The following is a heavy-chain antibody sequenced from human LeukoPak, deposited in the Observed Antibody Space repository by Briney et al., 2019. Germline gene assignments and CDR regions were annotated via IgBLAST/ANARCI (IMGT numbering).Heavy chain of an antibody. CDR3: ARGLAPGSGWLNFDY. J-gene: IGHJ4*02. D-gene: IGHD6-19*01. CDR1: GYTFTSYG. Sequence: ASVKVSCKASGYTFTSYGISWVRQAPGQGLEWMGWISAYNGNTNYAQKLQGRVTMTTDTSTSTAYMELRSLRSDDTAVYYCARGLAPGSGWLNFDYWGQGTLVTVSS. V-gene: IGHV1-18*01. CDR2: ISAYNGNT.